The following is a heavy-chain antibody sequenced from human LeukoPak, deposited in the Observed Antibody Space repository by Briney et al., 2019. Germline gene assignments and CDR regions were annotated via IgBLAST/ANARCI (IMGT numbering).Heavy chain of an antibody. CDR2: INHSGST. CDR3: ARLPTIFGVVDYFDY. V-gene: IGHV4-34*01. Sequence: PSETLSLTCAVYGGSFSGYYWSWIRQPPGKGLEWIGEINHSGSTNYNPSLKSRVTISVDTSKNQFSLKLSSVTAADTAVYYCARLPTIFGVVDYFDYWGQGTLVTVSS. CDR1: GGSFSGYY. J-gene: IGHJ4*02. D-gene: IGHD3-3*01.